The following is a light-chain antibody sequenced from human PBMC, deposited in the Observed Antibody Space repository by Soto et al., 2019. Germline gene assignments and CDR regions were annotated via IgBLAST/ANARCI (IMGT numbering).Light chain of an antibody. Sequence: QPVLTQPPSASGSPGQSVTISCTGTSSDVGDYNYVSWYQQHPDKAPKLMIYEVTKRPSGVPDRFSGSKSGNTASLTVSGLQAEDEADYYCSSYGDSNNYVIFGGGTKLTVL. J-gene: IGLJ2*01. CDR2: EVT. CDR3: SSYGDSNNYVI. V-gene: IGLV2-8*01. CDR1: SSDVGDYNY.